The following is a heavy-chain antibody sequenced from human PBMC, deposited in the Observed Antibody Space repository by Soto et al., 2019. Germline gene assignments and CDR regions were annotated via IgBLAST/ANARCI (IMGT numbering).Heavy chain of an antibody. D-gene: IGHD3-22*01. CDR2: MHPYGGST. V-gene: IGHV1-46*02. CDR1: GYTFHNYG. Sequence: GASVKVSCKASGYTFHNYGVTWVRQAPGQGPEWMGIMHPYGGSTGYAQKFQGRVTLTRDTSTRTDYMELSSLRSDDTAVYYCAILYYYDSGDYYSNYQYYGMDVWGQGTTVTVSS. J-gene: IGHJ6*02. CDR3: AILYYYDSGDYYSNYQYYGMDV.